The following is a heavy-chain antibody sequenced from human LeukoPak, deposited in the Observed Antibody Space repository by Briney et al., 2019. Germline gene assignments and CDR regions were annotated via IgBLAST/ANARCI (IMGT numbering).Heavy chain of an antibody. CDR1: GFTLRGYD. J-gene: IGHJ4*02. CDR3: AKEYSGYDFDY. Sequence: PGGSLRLSCAASGFTLRGYDMSWVRQAPGKGLEWVAATSGSGVNSYYADSVRGRFTISRDNSQNTLYLQMDSLRAEDTALYYCAKEYSGYDFDYWGQGTLVTVSS. CDR2: TSGSGVNS. V-gene: IGHV3-23*01. D-gene: IGHD5-12*01.